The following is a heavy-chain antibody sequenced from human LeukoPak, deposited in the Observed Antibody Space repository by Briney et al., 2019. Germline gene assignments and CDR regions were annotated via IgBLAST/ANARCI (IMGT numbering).Heavy chain of an antibody. J-gene: IGHJ6*03. Sequence: GGSLRLSCAASGFTFSSYAMSWVRQAPGKGLEWVSAISGSGGSTYYADSVKGRFTISRDNSKNTLYLQMNSLRAEDTAVYYCAKVSSKDFPDIVVVPAAYYYYYYMDVWGKGTTVTVSS. V-gene: IGHV3-23*01. CDR3: AKVSSKDFPDIVVVPAAYYYYYYMDV. CDR1: GFTFSSYA. D-gene: IGHD2-2*01. CDR2: ISGSGGST.